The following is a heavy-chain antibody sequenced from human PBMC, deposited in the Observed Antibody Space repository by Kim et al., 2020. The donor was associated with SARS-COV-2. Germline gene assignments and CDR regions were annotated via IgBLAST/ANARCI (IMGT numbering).Heavy chain of an antibody. CDR1: GFTFSSYG. D-gene: IGHD1-26*01. V-gene: IGHV3-33*01. J-gene: IGHJ6*03. CDR2: IWYDGSNK. Sequence: GGSLRLSCAASGFTFSSYGMHWVRQAPGKGLEWVAVIWYDGSNKYYADSVKGRFTISRDNSKNTLYLQMNSLRAEDTAVYYCARSVGATYYYYYMDVWGKGATVTVSS. CDR3: ARSVGATYYYYYMDV.